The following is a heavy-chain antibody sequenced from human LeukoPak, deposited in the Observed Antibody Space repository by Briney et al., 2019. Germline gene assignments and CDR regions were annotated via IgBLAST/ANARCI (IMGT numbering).Heavy chain of an antibody. V-gene: IGHV4-39*01. CDR1: GGSISSSSYY. D-gene: IGHD3-22*01. CDR2: IYYSGST. J-gene: IGHJ3*02. Sequence: SETLSLTCTVSGGSISSSSYYWGWIRQPPGKGLERIGSIYYSGSTYYNPSLKSRVTISVDTSKNQFSLKLSSVTAADTAVYYCASVYDSSLNDAFDIWGQGTMVTVSS. CDR3: ASVYDSSLNDAFDI.